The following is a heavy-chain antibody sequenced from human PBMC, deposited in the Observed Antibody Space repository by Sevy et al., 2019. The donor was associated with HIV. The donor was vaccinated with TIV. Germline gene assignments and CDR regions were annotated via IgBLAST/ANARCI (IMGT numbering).Heavy chain of an antibody. CDR1: GYTLTQLS. CDR2: FDPEDGET. CDR3: ATTKDYYESSGYPFDY. Sequence: ASLKVSCKVSGYTLTQLSMNWVRQAPGKGFEWMGSFDPEDGETIYAQKFQGRVTMTEDRSTDTAYMDLSSLRSEDTAVYYCATTKDYYESSGYPFDYWGQGTLVTVSS. V-gene: IGHV1-24*01. D-gene: IGHD3-22*01. J-gene: IGHJ4*02.